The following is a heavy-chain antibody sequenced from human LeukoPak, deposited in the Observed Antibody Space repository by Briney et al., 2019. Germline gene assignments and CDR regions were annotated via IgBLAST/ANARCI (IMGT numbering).Heavy chain of an antibody. CDR3: ARVRYYYYYMDV. V-gene: IGHV3-53*01. J-gene: IGHJ6*03. CDR2: IYSGGST. CDR1: GFTFSNYA. Sequence: GGSLRLSCAASGFTFSNYAMSWVRQAPGKGLEWVSVIYSGGSTYYADSVKGRFTISRDNSKNTLYLQMNSLRAEDTAVYYCARVRYYYYYMDVWGKGTTVTVSS.